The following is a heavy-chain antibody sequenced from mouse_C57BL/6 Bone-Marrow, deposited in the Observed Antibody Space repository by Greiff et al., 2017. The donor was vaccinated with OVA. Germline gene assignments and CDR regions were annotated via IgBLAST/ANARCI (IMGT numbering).Heavy chain of an antibody. CDR1: GFTFSSYT. CDR3: ARPLYSNYGRYFDV. J-gene: IGHJ1*03. Sequence: EVQGVESGGGLVKPGGSLKLSCAASGFTFSSYTMSWVRQTPEKRLEWVATISGGGGNTYYPDSVKGRFTISRDNAKNTLYLQMSSLRSEDTALYYCARPLYSNYGRYFDVWGTGATVTVSS. CDR2: ISGGGGNT. V-gene: IGHV5-9*01. D-gene: IGHD2-5*01.